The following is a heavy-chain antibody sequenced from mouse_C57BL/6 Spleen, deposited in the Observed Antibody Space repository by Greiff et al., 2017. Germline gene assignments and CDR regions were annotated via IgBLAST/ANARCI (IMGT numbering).Heavy chain of an antibody. Sequence: VQLQQPGAELVKPGASVKLSCKASGYTFTSYWMHWVKQRPGQGLEWIGMIHPTNGSTNYNEKFKGTATLTVDKSSSTAYMQLSILTSEDSAVYYCARGDYYSDLDYWGQGTTLTVSS. CDR3: ARGDYYSDLDY. J-gene: IGHJ2*01. V-gene: IGHV1-64*01. CDR2: IHPTNGST. CDR1: GYTFTSYW. D-gene: IGHD1-1*01.